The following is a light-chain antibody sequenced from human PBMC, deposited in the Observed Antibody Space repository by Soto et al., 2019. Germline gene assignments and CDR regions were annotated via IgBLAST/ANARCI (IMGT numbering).Light chain of an antibody. J-gene: IGLJ2*01. CDR3: CSYAGSVV. CDR2: EGS. CDR1: SIDVGRYNL. Sequence: QSALTQPASVSGSPGQSITISCTGTSIDVGRYNLFSWYQQHPGKAPKLMIYEGSKRPSGVSNPFSGSKSGNTASLTIYGLQAEDEADYYCCSYAGSVVFGGGTKLTVL. V-gene: IGLV2-23*01.